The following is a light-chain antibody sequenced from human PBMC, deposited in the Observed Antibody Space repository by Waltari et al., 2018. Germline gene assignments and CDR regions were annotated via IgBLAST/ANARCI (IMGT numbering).Light chain of an antibody. J-gene: IGLJ3*02. CDR1: SGLHVGTYR. V-gene: IGLV5-45*02. CDR3: MTWHNSAWV. Sequence: QAVLTQPSSLSASPGASASLTCTLRSGLHVGTYRIFWYQQKPGSPPQYLLMFKSDSDRHQGAGVPSRFSGSKDGSANAGTLLISGLQSEDEADYYCMTWHNSAWVFGGGTKLTVL. CDR2: FKSDSDR.